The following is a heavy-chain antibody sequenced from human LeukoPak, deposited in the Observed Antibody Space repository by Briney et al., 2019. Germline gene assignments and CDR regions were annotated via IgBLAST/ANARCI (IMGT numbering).Heavy chain of an antibody. CDR3: AGAPYYYDSSGYYISDY. CDR1: GGSISSYY. Sequence: SETLSLTCTVSGGSISSYYWSWIRQPAGKGLEWIGRIYTSGSTNYNPSLKSRVTMSVDTSKNQFSLKLSSVTAADTAVYYCAGAPYYYDSSGYYISDYWGQGTLVTVSS. J-gene: IGHJ4*02. V-gene: IGHV4-4*07. D-gene: IGHD3-22*01. CDR2: IYTSGST.